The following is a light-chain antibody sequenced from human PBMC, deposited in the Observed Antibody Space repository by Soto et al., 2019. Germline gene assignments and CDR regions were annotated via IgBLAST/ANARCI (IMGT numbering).Light chain of an antibody. CDR3: QSYDNSLSGPVV. CDR2: SNS. J-gene: IGLJ2*01. Sequence: QSVLTQPPSVSGAPGQRVTNSCTGSSSNIGAGYDVHWYQQLPGTAPKLLIYSNSNRPSGVPDRFSGSKSGTSASLAITGLQADDEADYYCQSYDNSLSGPVVFGGGTKLTVL. V-gene: IGLV1-40*01. CDR1: SSNIGAGYD.